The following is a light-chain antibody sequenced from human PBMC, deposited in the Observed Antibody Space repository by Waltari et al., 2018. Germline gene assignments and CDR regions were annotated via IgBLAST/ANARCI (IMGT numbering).Light chain of an antibody. CDR3: QHYVRLPVT. V-gene: IGKV3-20*01. J-gene: IGKJ1*01. CDR2: GAS. Sequence: VLPPSPGPLSLSHSSRATLSCRARPSVSRTLAWYQQKPGQAPSLLISGASNRATCIPARFSGSGSGTDFSLTISRLEPEDFAVYYCQHYVRLPVTFGQGKKGE. CDR1: PSVSRT.